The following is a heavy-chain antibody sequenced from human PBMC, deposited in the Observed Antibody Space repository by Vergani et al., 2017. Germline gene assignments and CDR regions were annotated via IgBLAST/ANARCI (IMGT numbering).Heavy chain of an antibody. CDR3: ARVSLREQGIDY. CDR1: GFTFSSYS. D-gene: IGHD1/OR15-1a*01. CDR2: ISSSSSYI. V-gene: IGHV3-21*01. J-gene: IGHJ4*02. Sequence: EVQLVESGGGLVQPGGSLRLSCAASGFTFSSYSMNWVRQAPGKGLEWVSSISSSSSYIYYADSVKGRFTISRDNAKNSLYLQMNSLRAEDTAVYYCARVSLREQGIDYWGQGTLVTVSS.